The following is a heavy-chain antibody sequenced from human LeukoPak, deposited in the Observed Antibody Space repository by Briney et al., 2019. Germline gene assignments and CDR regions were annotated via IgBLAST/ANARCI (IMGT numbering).Heavy chain of an antibody. CDR2: IIPIFGTA. CDR1: GGTFSSYA. CDR3: ARSCSSTSCRVHNWFDP. D-gene: IGHD2-2*01. V-gene: IGHV1-69*01. J-gene: IGHJ5*02. Sequence: GSSVKVSCKASGGTFSSYAISWVRQAPGQGLEWMGGIIPIFGTANYAQKFQGRVTITADESTSTAYMELSSLRSEDTAVYYCARSCSSTSCRVHNWFDPWGQGTLVTVSS.